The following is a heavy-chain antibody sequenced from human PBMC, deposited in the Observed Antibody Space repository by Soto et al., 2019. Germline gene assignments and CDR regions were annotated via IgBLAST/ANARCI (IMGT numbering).Heavy chain of an antibody. CDR3: ARGIQLWLRLVEY. Sequence: PGGSLRLSCAASGFTFINHAFHCVRQAPGKGLEWVAVISYDGVNQYYADSVKVRFTIYRDNSKSSLYLQMSSLKPEDTAVYYCARGIQLWLRLVEYWGQGAVVTVSS. D-gene: IGHD5-18*01. CDR1: GFTFINHA. J-gene: IGHJ4*02. CDR2: ISYDGVNQ. V-gene: IGHV3-30-3*01.